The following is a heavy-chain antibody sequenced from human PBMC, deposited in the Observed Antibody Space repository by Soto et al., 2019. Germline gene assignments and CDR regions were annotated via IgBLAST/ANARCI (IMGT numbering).Heavy chain of an antibody. CDR3: VSYGSGTYYRGYSIDF. CDR2: IHHSGTT. Sequence: SETLSLTCTVYGGSFSSFYWSWIRQSPGKGLEWIGEIHHSGTTNYNPSLKSRVTISVDTSKNQFSLELSSVTAADTALYYCVSYGSGTYYRGYSIDFWSQGSLVTVSS. D-gene: IGHD3-10*01. CDR1: GGSFSSFY. V-gene: IGHV4-34*01. J-gene: IGHJ4*02.